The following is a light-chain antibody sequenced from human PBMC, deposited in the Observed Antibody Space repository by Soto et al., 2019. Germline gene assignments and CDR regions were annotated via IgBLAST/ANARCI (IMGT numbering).Light chain of an antibody. CDR1: QGVKTD. J-gene: IGKJ1*01. CDR2: ASS. CDR3: KQYSSSAT. V-gene: IGKV1-6*01. Sequence: AIQMTQSPSSLSASVGDRVTITSRASQGVKTDLAWYQQTPEKATKLLFYASSMLQGVVPSMFSGGGSGTDFTLTISSLQPDDFATYCCKQYSSSATFGQGTKVDIK.